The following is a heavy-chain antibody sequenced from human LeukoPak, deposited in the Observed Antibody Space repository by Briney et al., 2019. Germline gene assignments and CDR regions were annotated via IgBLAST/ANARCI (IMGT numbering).Heavy chain of an antibody. D-gene: IGHD3-16*01. J-gene: IGHJ4*02. Sequence: GGSLRLSCAASGFTFSSYDMHWVRHATGKGLEWVSAIGTAGDTYYPGSVKGRFTISRENAKNSLYLQMNSLRAGDTAVYYCARGGGSYLANFDYWGQGTLVTVSS. CDR3: ARGGGSYLANFDY. CDR2: IGTAGDT. CDR1: GFTFSSYD. V-gene: IGHV3-13*01.